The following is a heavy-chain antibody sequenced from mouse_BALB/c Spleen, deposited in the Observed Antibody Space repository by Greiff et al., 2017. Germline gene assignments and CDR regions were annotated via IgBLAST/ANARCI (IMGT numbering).Heavy chain of an antibody. V-gene: IGHV1S135*01. CDR3: ARSRDFDDGYYWFAY. CDR1: GYSFTSYY. Sequence: VQLKESGPELMKPGASVKISCKASGYSFTSYYMHWVKQSHGKSLEWIGYIDPFNGGTSYNQKFKGKATLTVDKSSSTAYMHLSSLTSEDSAVYYCARSRDFDDGYYWFAYWGQGTLVTVSA. D-gene: IGHD2-3*01. J-gene: IGHJ3*01. CDR2: IDPFNGGT.